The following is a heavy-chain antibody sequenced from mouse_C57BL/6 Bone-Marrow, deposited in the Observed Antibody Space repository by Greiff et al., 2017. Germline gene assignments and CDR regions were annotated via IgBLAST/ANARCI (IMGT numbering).Heavy chain of an antibody. CDR3: TTETTVVAPYYAMDY. CDR2: IDPENGDT. J-gene: IGHJ4*01. V-gene: IGHV14-4*01. CDR1: GFNIQDDY. D-gene: IGHD1-1*01. Sequence: VQLQQSGAELVRPGASVKLSCTASGFNIQDDYMHWVKQRPEQGLEWIGWIDPENGDTEYASKFQGKATITADPSSNTAYLQLSSLTSEDTAVYYCTTETTVVAPYYAMDYWGQGTSVTVSS.